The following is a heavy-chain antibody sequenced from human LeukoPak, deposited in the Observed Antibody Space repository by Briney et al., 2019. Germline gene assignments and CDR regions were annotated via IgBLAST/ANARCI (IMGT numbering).Heavy chain of an antibody. CDR1: GFTVSSNY. CDR3: ARAERYDILTGYYRDY. V-gene: IGHV3-66*02. Sequence: GGSLRLSCAASGFTVSSNYMSWVRQAPGKGLEWVSVIYSGGSKYYADSVKGRFTISRDNSKNTLYLQMNSLRAEDTAVYYCARAERYDILTGYYRDYWGQGTLVTVSS. D-gene: IGHD3-9*01. CDR2: IYSGGSK. J-gene: IGHJ4*02.